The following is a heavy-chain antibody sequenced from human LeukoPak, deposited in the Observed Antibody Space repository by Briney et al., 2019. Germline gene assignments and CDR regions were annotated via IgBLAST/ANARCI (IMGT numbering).Heavy chain of an antibody. D-gene: IGHD3-10*01. V-gene: IGHV1-46*01. CDR3: ARDLSPSVWFGGTLNWFDP. CDR2: INPSGGST. Sequence: ASVEVSCKASGYTFTIYYIHWVRQAPGQGLEWMGLINPSGGSTDYAQKFQGRVTMTRDTSTSTVYMELSSLRSEDTAVYYCARDLSPSVWFGGTLNWFDPWGQGTLVTVSS. J-gene: IGHJ5*02. CDR1: GYTFTIYY.